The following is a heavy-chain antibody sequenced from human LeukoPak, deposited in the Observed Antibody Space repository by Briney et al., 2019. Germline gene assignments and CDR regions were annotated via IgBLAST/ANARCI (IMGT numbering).Heavy chain of an antibody. J-gene: IGHJ4*02. CDR1: GGSFSGYY. D-gene: IGHD6-19*01. CDR2: INHSGST. Sequence: SETLSLTCAVYGGSFSGYYWSWIRQPPGKGLEWIGEINHSGSTNYNPPLKSRVTISVDTSKNQFSLKLSSVTAADTAVYYCARVVPGYSSGWYVDYWGQGTLVTVSS. V-gene: IGHV4-34*01. CDR3: ARVVPGYSSGWYVDY.